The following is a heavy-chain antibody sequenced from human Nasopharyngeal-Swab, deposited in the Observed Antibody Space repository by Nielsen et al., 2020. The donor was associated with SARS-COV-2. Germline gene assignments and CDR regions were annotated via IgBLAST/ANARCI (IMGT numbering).Heavy chain of an antibody. J-gene: IGHJ4*02. V-gene: IGHV3-74*01. CDR3: ARGSGPHGSWDY. Sequence: GESLKISCDASGFTFSSFWMHWVRHVPGKGLVWISRISGDGSSTSYADSVKGRLTISRDNAKNTLYLQINTLTGEDTAVYHCARGSGPHGSWDYWGQGTLVTVSS. D-gene: IGHD6-19*01. CDR1: GFTFSSFW. CDR2: ISGDGSST.